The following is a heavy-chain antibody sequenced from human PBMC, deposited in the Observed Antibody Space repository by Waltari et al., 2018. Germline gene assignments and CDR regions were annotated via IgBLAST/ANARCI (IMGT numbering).Heavy chain of an antibody. V-gene: IGHV4-59*01. CDR3: ARTGFWSGDLNWFDP. Sequence: QVQVQESGPGLVTPSETLSLTCTVSGDSMNNFYWSWIRQPPGKRLEWIGHIDYSGNTNYNPSLQSRGTISIDTSKNQFSLKLRSVTAADTAVYYCARTGFWSGDLNWFDPWGQGTLVTVSS. CDR2: IDYSGNT. CDR1: GDSMNNFY. D-gene: IGHD3-3*01. J-gene: IGHJ5*02.